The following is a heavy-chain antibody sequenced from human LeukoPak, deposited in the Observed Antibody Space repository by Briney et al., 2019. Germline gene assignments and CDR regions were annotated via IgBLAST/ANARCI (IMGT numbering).Heavy chain of an antibody. V-gene: IGHV4-59*01. Sequence: SETLSLTCTVSGGSISSYYWSWIRQPPGKGLEWIGYIHYSGSTNYKPSLKSRVTISLDTSKNQFSLRLSSVTAADTAAYYCGRGGGGEWFGTSDYWGQGTLVTVSS. CDR1: GGSISSYY. J-gene: IGHJ4*02. D-gene: IGHD3-10*01. CDR3: GRGGGGEWFGTSDY. CDR2: IHYSGST.